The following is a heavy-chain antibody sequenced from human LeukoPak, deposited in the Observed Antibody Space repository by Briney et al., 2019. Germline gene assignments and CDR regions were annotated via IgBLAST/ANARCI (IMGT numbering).Heavy chain of an antibody. J-gene: IGHJ3*02. D-gene: IGHD1-14*01. CDR1: GFIFTNYF. CDR2: IKHDGSEK. Sequence: GGSLRLSCAASGFIFTNYFMSWVRQAPGKGLEWVASIKHDGSEKYYVDSVKGRFTISRDNAKTSLYLQMNSLRAEDTAVYYCARDVLAAGATGTFDIWGQGTMVTVSS. CDR3: ARDVLAAGATGTFDI. V-gene: IGHV3-7*03.